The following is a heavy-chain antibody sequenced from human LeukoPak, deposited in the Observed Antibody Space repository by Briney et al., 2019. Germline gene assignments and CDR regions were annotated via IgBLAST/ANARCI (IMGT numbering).Heavy chain of an antibody. CDR2: ISGSGGST. J-gene: IGHJ6*02. CDR1: GFTFNNYA. D-gene: IGHD3-10*01. Sequence: GGSLRLSCAASGFTFNNYAMSWVRQAPGKGLEWVSGISGSGGSTYYADSVKGRFTISRDNSKNTLYLQMNSLRAEDTAVYNCARMDYYGSGNYAHYGMDVWGQGTTVTVSS. V-gene: IGHV3-23*01. CDR3: ARMDYYGSGNYAHYGMDV.